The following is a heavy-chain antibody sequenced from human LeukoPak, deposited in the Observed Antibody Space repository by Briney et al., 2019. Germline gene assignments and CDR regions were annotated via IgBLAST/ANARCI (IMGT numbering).Heavy chain of an antibody. CDR1: GGSISSSSYY. V-gene: IGHV4-39*01. J-gene: IGHJ4*02. D-gene: IGHD2-21*02. CDR3: ARQVGTLDYFDY. CDR2: IYYSGST. Sequence: PSETLSLTCTVSGGSISSSSYYWGWIRQPPGKGLEWIGSIYYSGSTYYNPSLKSRVTISVDTSKNQFSLKLSSVTAADTAVYYCARQVGTLDYFDYWGQGTLVTVSS.